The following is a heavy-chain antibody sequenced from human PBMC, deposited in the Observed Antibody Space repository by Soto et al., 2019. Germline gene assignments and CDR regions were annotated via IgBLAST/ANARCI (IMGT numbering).Heavy chain of an antibody. CDR3: AKDRDYPRDQFHY. V-gene: IGHV3-23*01. J-gene: IGHJ4*02. D-gene: IGHD4-17*01. CDR2: ISANGQGI. CDR1: GFTFSINA. Sequence: EVQLLESGGGLVQPGGSLRLSCATSGFTFSINALSWVRQAPGKGLEWVSAISANGQGIYYADSVRGRFRISRDNSRNTVFLHMYSLRAEDTDVYYCAKDRDYPRDQFHYWGQGTLVTVSS.